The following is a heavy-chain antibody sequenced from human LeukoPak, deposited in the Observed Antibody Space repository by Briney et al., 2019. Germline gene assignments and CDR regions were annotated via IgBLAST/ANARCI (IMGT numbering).Heavy chain of an antibody. D-gene: IGHD6-19*01. V-gene: IGHV3-23*01. J-gene: IGHJ4*02. CDR1: GFTFSNYA. CDR3: ARGHSSGWFFFDY. Sequence: GGSLRLSCAASGFTFSNYAMTWVRQAPGKGRKWFSTIGSSGGITHYTESVKGRFTISRDNSKNTVYLQMNSLRAEDTAVFYCARGHSSGWFFFDYWGQGTLVTVSS. CDR2: IGSSGGIT.